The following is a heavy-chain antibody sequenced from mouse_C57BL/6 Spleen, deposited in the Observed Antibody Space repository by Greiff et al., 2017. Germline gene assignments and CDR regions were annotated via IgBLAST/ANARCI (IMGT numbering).Heavy chain of an antibody. CDR3: ARCYDYGPFAY. J-gene: IGHJ3*01. CDR1: GNSFTGYY. V-gene: IGHV1-42*01. D-gene: IGHD2-4*01. Sequence: VQLQQSGPELVKPGASVKISCKASGNSFTGYYMNWVKQSPEKSLEWIGEINPSTGGTTYNQKFKAKATLTVDKSSSTAYMQLKSLTSEDSAVYYCARCYDYGPFAYWGQGTLVTVSA. CDR2: INPSTGGT.